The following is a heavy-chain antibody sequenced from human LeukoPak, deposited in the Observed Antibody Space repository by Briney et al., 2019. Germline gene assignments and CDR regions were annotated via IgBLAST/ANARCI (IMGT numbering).Heavy chain of an antibody. CDR2: IYYSGTT. CDR1: GGSVSSGTYY. J-gene: IGHJ4*02. Sequence: PSETLSLTCTVSGGSVSSGTYYWTWIRQPPGKGLEWIGYIYYSGTTNYNPSLKSRVTMSVDPSTNQFSLKLNSVTPDDTAVYYCTREGGGAEAAFDYWGQGTLVTVSS. CDR3: TREGGGAEAAFDY. D-gene: IGHD6-19*01. V-gene: IGHV4-61*01.